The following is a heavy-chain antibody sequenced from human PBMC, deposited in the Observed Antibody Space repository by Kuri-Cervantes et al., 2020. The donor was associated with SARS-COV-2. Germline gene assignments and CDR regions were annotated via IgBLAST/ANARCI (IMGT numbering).Heavy chain of an antibody. CDR1: GFTFSSYW. J-gene: IGHJ4*02. Sequence: GESLKISCAASGFTFSSYWMSWVRQAPGKGLEWVANIKQDGSEKYCVDSVKGRFTISRDNAKNSLYLQMNSLRAEDTAVYYCARDREFIAARIFDYWGQGTLVTVSS. CDR2: IKQDGSEK. V-gene: IGHV3-7*01. CDR3: ARDREFIAARIFDY. D-gene: IGHD6-6*01.